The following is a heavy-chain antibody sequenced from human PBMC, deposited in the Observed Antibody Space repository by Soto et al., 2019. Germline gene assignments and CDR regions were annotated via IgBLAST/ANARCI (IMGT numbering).Heavy chain of an antibody. CDR3: ARGADYGDYGGEYYYYGMDV. J-gene: IGHJ6*02. Sequence: QVQLVQSGAEVKKPGSSVKVSCKASGGTFSSYAISWVRQAPGQGLEWMGGIIPIFGTANYAQKFQGRVTITADESTSTAYRELSSLRSEDTAVYYCARGADYGDYGGEYYYYGMDVWGQGTTVTVSS. CDR1: GGTFSSYA. CDR2: IIPIFGTA. V-gene: IGHV1-69*01. D-gene: IGHD4-17*01.